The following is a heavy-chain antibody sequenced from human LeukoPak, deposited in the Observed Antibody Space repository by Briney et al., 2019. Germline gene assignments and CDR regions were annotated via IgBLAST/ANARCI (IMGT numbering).Heavy chain of an antibody. J-gene: IGHJ6*02. V-gene: IGHV4-59*11. D-gene: IGHD3-10*01. CDR2: SYYSRST. CDR1: VVSISGHY. Sequence: DTLSLSCTVSVVSISGHYWNWVRQPPGQGLKCRGYSYYSRSTNYSPSLKSRVTISVDTSKKQFSLKLSSVTAADTAVYYCARGRDASGYYYGMDVWGQGTTVTVSS. CDR3: ARGRDASGYYYGMDV.